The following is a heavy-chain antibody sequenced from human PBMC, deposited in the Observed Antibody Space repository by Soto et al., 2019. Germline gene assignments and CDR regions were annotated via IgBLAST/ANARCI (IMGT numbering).Heavy chain of an antibody. V-gene: IGHV1-2*02. D-gene: IGHD3-3*01. CDR2: INPNSGGT. J-gene: IGHJ6*02. Sequence: GASVKVSCKASGYTFTGYYMHWVRQAPGQGLEWMGWINPNSGGTNYAQKFQGRVTMTRDTSISTAYMELSRLRSDDTAVYYCARDLSGNYDFWSGPTYYYYYYGMDVWGQGTTVTVSS. CDR3: ARDLSGNYDFWSGPTYYYYYYGMDV. CDR1: GYTFTGYY.